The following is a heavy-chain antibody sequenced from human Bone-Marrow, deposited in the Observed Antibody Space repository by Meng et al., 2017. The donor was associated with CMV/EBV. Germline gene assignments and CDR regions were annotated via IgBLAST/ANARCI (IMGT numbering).Heavy chain of an antibody. CDR3: ARDWYSGSGAWFDP. CDR1: TYSISSGYY. J-gene: IGHJ5*02. V-gene: IGHV4-38-2*02. CDR2: TYHSGIS. Sequence: SETLSLTCTVSTYSISSGYYWGWIRQPPGKGLEWLGTTYHSGISFFNPSLKSRLTMSVDTSKNQFSLKLSSVTAADTAVYYCARDWYSGSGAWFDPWGQGTLVTVSS. D-gene: IGHD1-26*01.